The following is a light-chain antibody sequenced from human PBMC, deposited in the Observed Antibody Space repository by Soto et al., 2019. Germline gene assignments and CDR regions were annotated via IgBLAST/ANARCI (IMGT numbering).Light chain of an antibody. V-gene: IGKV3-20*01. CDR2: GAY. CDR3: KQYVTYPWT. CDR1: QRVISSY. Sequence: IVLTQSPGTLSLSPGERATLSCRASQRVISSYLAWFQQRPGRAPRLLIYGAYKRATDIPDRFTGSGSGTDFALTISRLEPEDFAVYYCKQYVTYPWTFGQGTKVDIK. J-gene: IGKJ1*01.